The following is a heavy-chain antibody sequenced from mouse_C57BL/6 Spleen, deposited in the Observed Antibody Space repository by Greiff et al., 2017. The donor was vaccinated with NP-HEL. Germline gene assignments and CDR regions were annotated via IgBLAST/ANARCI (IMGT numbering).Heavy chain of an antibody. CDR3: ARSDHYYGSSPYYFDY. J-gene: IGHJ2*01. D-gene: IGHD1-1*01. CDR2: IHPNSGST. CDR1: GYTFTSYW. V-gene: IGHV1-64*01. Sequence: QVQLQQPGAELVKPGASVKLSCKASGYTFTSYWMHWVKQRPGQGLEWIGMIHPNSGSTNYNEKFKSKATLTVDKSSSTAYMQLSSLTSEDSAVYYCARSDHYYGSSPYYFDYWGQGTTLTVSS.